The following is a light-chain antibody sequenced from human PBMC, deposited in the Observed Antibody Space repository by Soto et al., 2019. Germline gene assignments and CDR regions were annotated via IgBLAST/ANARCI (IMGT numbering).Light chain of an antibody. CDR3: SSYTSSATVV. V-gene: IGLV2-14*01. CDR2: DVS. J-gene: IGLJ2*01. CDR1: SSDVGGYTY. Sequence: QSVLTQPASVSGSPGQSITISCTGSSSDVGGYTYVSWYQQHPGKAHQLMIYDVSNRPSGVSNRFSGSKSGNTASLTISEPQAEDEYYFSSSSYTSSATVVFGGGTKVTVL.